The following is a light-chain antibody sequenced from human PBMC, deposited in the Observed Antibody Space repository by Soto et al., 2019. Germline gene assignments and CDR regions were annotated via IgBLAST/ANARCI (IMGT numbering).Light chain of an antibody. CDR3: QQYDNWPPT. CDR1: QSVRSN. V-gene: IGKV3D-15*01. Sequence: EIVMTQSPATLSMSPGEIATLSCRASQSVRSNLAWYHQKPGQAPRLIIYGASTRATGIPARFSGSGSGTEFTLTINSLQSEDVVAYYCQQYDNWPPTFGQGTRLEIK. CDR2: GAS. J-gene: IGKJ5*01.